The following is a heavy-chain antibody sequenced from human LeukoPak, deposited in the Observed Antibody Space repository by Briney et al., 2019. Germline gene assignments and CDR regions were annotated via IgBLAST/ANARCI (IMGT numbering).Heavy chain of an antibody. Sequence: GGSLILSCAASGFTFSSFWMHWVRQAPGKGLVWVSRINGDGSSTSYADFVEGRFSISRDNAQNTLYLQMHSLRAEDTALYYCAREPHSDYSDHTDSFDIWGQGTMVSVSS. CDR1: GFTFSSFW. V-gene: IGHV3-74*01. D-gene: IGHD4-17*01. J-gene: IGHJ3*02. CDR2: INGDGSST. CDR3: AREPHSDYSDHTDSFDI.